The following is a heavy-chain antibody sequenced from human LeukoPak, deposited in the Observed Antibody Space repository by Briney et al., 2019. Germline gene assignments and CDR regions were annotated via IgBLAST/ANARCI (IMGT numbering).Heavy chain of an antibody. D-gene: IGHD4/OR15-4a*01. CDR2: MSPDGTEK. CDR1: GFTFGNSW. J-gene: IGHJ4*02. Sequence: PGGSLRLSCAASGFTFGNSWMSWVRQTPEKGLEWVANMSPDGTEKYYVDSVKGRFTISRDNAKNSLYLQMNSLRAEDTAVYSCARRTNYLAFDYWGQGTLVTVSS. CDR3: ARRTNYLAFDY. V-gene: IGHV3-7*01.